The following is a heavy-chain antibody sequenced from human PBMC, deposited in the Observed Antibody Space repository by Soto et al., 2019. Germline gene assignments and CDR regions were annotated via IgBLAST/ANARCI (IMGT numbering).Heavy chain of an antibody. Sequence: ESGGGLVKPGGSLRLSCAASGFTFSSYSMNWVRQAPGKGLEWVSSISSSSSYIYYADSVKGRFTISRDNAKNSLYLQMNSLRAEDTAVYYCAREPLAYCGGDCYSAFDIWGQGTMVTVSS. CDR3: AREPLAYCGGDCYSAFDI. CDR2: ISSSSSYI. J-gene: IGHJ3*02. CDR1: GFTFSSYS. D-gene: IGHD2-21*02. V-gene: IGHV3-21*01.